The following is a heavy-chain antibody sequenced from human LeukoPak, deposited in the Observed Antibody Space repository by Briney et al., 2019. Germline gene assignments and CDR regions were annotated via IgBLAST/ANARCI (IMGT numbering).Heavy chain of an antibody. V-gene: IGHV3-66*01. Sequence: QTGGSLRLSCAASGFTVSSNYMSWVRQAPGKGLEWVSVIYSGGSTYYADSVKGRFTISRDNSKNTLYLQMNSLRAEDTAVYYCARGFSYGYLYLDYWGQGTLVTVSS. CDR1: GFTVSSNY. J-gene: IGHJ4*02. CDR3: ARGFSYGYLYLDY. D-gene: IGHD5-18*01. CDR2: IYSGGST.